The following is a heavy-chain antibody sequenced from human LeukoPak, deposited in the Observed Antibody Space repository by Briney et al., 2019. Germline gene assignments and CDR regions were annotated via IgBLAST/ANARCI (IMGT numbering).Heavy chain of an antibody. J-gene: IGHJ4*02. CDR3: ARGSYVLRFLEWSYTFDY. D-gene: IGHD3-3*01. CDR2: INHSGST. Sequence: SETLSLTCAVYGGSFSGYYWSWIRQPPGKGLEWIGEINHSGSTNYNPSLKSRVTISVDTSKNQFSLKLSSVTAADTAVYYCARGSYVLRFLEWSYTFDYWGQGTLVTVSS. V-gene: IGHV4-34*01. CDR1: GGSFSGYY.